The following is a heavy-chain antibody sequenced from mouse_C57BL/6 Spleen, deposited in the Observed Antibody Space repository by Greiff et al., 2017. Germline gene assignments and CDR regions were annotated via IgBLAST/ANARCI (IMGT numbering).Heavy chain of an antibody. CDR1: GYTFTSYW. Sequence: QVHVKQSGAELAKPGASVKLSCKASGYTFTSYWMHWVKQRPGQGLEWIGYINPSSGYTKYNQKFKDKATLTADKSSSTAYMQLSSLTDEDSAVYYCARGGSTEGFAYWGQGTLVTVSA. V-gene: IGHV1-7*01. CDR2: INPSSGYT. J-gene: IGHJ3*01. D-gene: IGHD1-1*01. CDR3: ARGGSTEGFAY.